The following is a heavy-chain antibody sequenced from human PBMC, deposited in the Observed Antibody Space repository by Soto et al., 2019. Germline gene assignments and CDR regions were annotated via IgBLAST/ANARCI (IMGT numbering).Heavy chain of an antibody. D-gene: IGHD3-10*01. CDR1: GGTFSSYA. CDR3: ARDITMVRGGGGWFDP. Sequence: QVQLVQSGAEVKKPGSSVKVSCKASGGTFSSYAISWVRQAPGQGLEWMGGINPIFGTANYAQKFQGRVTITADESTSTAYMELCSLRSEDTAVYYCARDITMVRGGGGWFDPWGQGTLVTVSS. CDR2: INPIFGTA. V-gene: IGHV1-69*01. J-gene: IGHJ5*02.